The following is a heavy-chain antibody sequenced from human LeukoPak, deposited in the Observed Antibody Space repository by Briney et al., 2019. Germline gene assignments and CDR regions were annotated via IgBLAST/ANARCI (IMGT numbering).Heavy chain of an antibody. J-gene: IGHJ4*02. Sequence: GGSLRLSCAASGFTFSSYSMNWARQAPGTGLEWVSSISSSSSYIYYADSVKGRFTISRDNAKNSLYLQMNSLRAEDTAVYYCARGTVTTFPFDYWGQGTLVTVSS. CDR1: GFTFSSYS. CDR3: ARGTVTTFPFDY. V-gene: IGHV3-21*01. CDR2: ISSSSSYI. D-gene: IGHD4-17*01.